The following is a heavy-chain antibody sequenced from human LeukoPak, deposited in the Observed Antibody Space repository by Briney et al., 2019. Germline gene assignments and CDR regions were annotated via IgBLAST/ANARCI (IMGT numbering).Heavy chain of an antibody. CDR3: ARAVAGLY. CDR2: IEQDGSEK. D-gene: IGHD6-19*01. CDR1: GLNT. V-gene: IGHV3-7*01. J-gene: IGHJ4*02. Sequence: GGSLRLSCAASGLNTMNWVRQAPGKGLEWVANIEQDGSEKYYVDSVKGRFTISRDNAKNSLYLQMNSLRAEDTAVYYCARAVAGLYWGQGTLVTVSS.